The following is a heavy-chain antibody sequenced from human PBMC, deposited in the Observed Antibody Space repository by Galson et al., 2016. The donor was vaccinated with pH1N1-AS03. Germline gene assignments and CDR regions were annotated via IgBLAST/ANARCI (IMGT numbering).Heavy chain of an antibody. D-gene: IGHD5-18*01. J-gene: IGHJ3*02. CDR2: IIPIFNTI. V-gene: IGHV1-69*13. CDR3: CVSVTPSSFTDAFDI. CDR1: GGTFSRST. Sequence: SVKVSCKASGGTFSRSTISWVRQAPGHGLEWMGRIIPIFNTINYAQKLRGRVTMTVDESTSTAYMDLNSLRYEDSAIYYCCVSVTPSSFTDAFDIWGQGTTVTVSS.